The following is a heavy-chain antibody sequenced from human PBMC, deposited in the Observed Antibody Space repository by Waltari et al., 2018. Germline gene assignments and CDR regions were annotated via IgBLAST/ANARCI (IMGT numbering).Heavy chain of an antibody. CDR3: AREGGSWFDP. D-gene: IGHD3-16*01. CDR2: MNPNRGNT. Sequence: VQLVQSGAAVKQPGASLKVSCTASGYTFTSSHIHRVRQATGQGLEWMGWMNPNRGNTGYAQKFQGRVTITRNTSISTAYMELSSLRSEDTAVYYCAREGGSWFDPWGQGTLVTVSS. V-gene: IGHV1-8*03. CDR1: GYTFTSSH. J-gene: IGHJ5*02.